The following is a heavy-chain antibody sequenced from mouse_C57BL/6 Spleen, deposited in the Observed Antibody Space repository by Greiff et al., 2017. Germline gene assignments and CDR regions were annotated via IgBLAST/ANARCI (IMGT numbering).Heavy chain of an antibody. CDR1: GYTFTSYT. CDR2: INPSSGYT. D-gene: IGHD3-3*01. J-gene: IGHJ2*01. CDR3: AREELLYYFDY. Sequence: VKLQQSGAELARPGASVKMSCKASGYTFTSYTMHWVKQRPGQGLEWIGYINPSSGYTKYNQKFKDKATLTADKSSSTAYMQLSSLTSEDSAVYYCAREELLYYFDYWGQGTTLTVSS. V-gene: IGHV1-4*01.